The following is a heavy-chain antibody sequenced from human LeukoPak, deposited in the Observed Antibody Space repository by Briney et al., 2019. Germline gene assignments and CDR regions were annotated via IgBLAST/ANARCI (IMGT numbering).Heavy chain of an antibody. CDR2: IYYSGST. CDR1: GGSFSGYY. CDR3: ARQSDSGWYRGMDY. D-gene: IGHD6-19*01. V-gene: IGHV4-59*08. J-gene: IGHJ4*02. Sequence: SETLSLTCAVYGGSFSGYYWSWIWQPPGKGLEWIGYIYYSGSTNYNPSLKSRVTISVDTSKNQFSLKLSSVTAADTAVYYCARQSDSGWYRGMDYWGQGTLVTVSS.